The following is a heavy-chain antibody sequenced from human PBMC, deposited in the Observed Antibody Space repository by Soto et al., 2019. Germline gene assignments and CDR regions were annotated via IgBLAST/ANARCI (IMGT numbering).Heavy chain of an antibody. V-gene: IGHV3-30*01. D-gene: IGHD6-13*01. CDR2: ISIGGTRT. J-gene: IGHJ5*02. CDR3: VRDLGSSDLAP. Sequence: QAQLVESGGGVAQPGGSLRLSCVASGFSLYSYVIHWVRQTPGKGLQWVAVISIGGTRTYYADSVKGRFTVSRDNSKNTQYLQMYGLTIEDTAIYYCVRDLGSSDLAPWGQGTLVTVSS. CDR1: GFSLYSYV.